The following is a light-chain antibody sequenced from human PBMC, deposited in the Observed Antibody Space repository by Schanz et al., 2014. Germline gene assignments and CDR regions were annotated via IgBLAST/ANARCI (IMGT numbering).Light chain of an antibody. CDR2: RAS. J-gene: IGKJ1*01. V-gene: IGKV3-20*01. CDR3: QQFGKLPWT. CDR1: QSVSSSY. Sequence: EIVLTQSPGTLSLSPGDRATLSCRASQSVSSSYLAWYQQKPGQAPRLLIYRASSRAPGISARFSGSGSGTDFTLTISRMEPEDFGVFYGQQFGKLPWTFGQGTKVEIK.